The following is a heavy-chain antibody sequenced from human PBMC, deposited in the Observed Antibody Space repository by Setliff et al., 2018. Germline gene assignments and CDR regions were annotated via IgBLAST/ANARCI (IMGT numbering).Heavy chain of an antibody. CDR3: ARCSRGGNDLNY. CDR1: GGSISSGGYY. CDR2: IYYSGST. J-gene: IGHJ4*02. D-gene: IGHD2-15*01. Sequence: LSLTCTVSGGSISSGGYYWSWIRQHPGKGLEWIGYIYYSGSTYYNPSLKSRVTISVDTSKNQFSLKLSSVTATDTAVYYCARCSRGGNDLNYWGQGTLVTAPQ. V-gene: IGHV4-31*03.